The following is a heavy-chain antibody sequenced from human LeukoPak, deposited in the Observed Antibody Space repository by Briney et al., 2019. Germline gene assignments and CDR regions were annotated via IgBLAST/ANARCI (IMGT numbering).Heavy chain of an antibody. CDR2: ISYDGSNK. J-gene: IGHJ4*02. V-gene: IGHV3-30*04. D-gene: IGHD4-17*01. CDR3: VREYDDYTRWEDY. Sequence: GGSLRLSCAASGFTFSSYAMHWVRQAPGKGLEWVAVISYDGSNKYYADSVKGRFTISRDNSKNTLYLQMNSLRAEDTAIYYCVREYDDYTRWEDYWGQGTLVTVSS. CDR1: GFTFSSYA.